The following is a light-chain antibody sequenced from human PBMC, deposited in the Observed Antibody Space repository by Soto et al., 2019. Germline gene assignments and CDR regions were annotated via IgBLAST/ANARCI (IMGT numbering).Light chain of an antibody. CDR1: QNVGRNY. Sequence: EILLTQSPGTLSLSPGERATLFCRASQNVGRNYLAWFQQKPGQPPRLLVYHASSTSAGVPARFSGSGSGTDFTLAISTLEPEDCAVYYCHEYAFSPLTVGGGTKVEI. V-gene: IGKV3-20*01. CDR3: HEYAFSPLT. J-gene: IGKJ4*01. CDR2: HAS.